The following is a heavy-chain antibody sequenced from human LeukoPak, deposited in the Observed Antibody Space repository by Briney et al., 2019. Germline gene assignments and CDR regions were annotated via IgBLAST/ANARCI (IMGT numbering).Heavy chain of an antibody. CDR2: IRYDGSNK. V-gene: IGHV3-30*02. Sequence: GGSLRLSCAASGFTFSSYGMHWVRQAPGKGLEWVAFIRYDGSNKYYADSVKGRFTISRDNSKNTLYLQMNSLRAEDTAVYYCAKDSSGWLPPTPFDYWGQGTLVTVSS. CDR3: AKDSSGWLPPTPFDY. CDR1: GFTFSSYG. J-gene: IGHJ4*02. D-gene: IGHD6-19*01.